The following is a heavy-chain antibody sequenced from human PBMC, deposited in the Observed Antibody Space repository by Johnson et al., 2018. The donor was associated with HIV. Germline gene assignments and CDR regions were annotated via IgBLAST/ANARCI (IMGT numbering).Heavy chain of an antibody. CDR3: ANGGYSYGYDAFDI. V-gene: IGHV3-66*01. Sequence: VQLVESGGGVVQPGGSLRLSCAASGFTVSSNYMSWVRQAPGKGLEWVSVIYSGGSTKYADSVKGRFTISRDNSKNTLYLQMNSLRAEDTAVYYCANGGYSYGYDAFDIWGQGTMVTVSS. CDR2: IYSGGST. CDR1: GFTVSSNY. J-gene: IGHJ3*02. D-gene: IGHD5-18*01.